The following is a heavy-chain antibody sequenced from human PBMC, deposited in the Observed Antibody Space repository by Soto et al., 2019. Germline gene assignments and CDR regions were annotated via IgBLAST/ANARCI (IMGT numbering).Heavy chain of an antibody. D-gene: IGHD6-19*01. CDR2: IHPNTGGT. J-gene: IGHJ6*02. V-gene: IGHV1-2*02. CDR1: GSPYTNSY. Sequence: QVQLVQSGAEVRKPGASVKVSCKASGSPYTNSYMHWVRQAPGQGLEWMGWIHPNTGGTNYAQKFQGRVTMTRDTSVSTVYMELNRLTSDDTAIYFCASDFRTRGWFRQAGNFAMDVWGQGTTVTVS. CDR3: ASDFRTRGWFRQAGNFAMDV.